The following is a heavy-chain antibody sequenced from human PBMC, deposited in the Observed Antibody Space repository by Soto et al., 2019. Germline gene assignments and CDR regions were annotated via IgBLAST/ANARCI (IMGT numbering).Heavy chain of an antibody. Sequence: SVKVSCKASGFTFTNSAVQWVRQARGQRIEWIGWIVVGSGNTNYAQKFQERVTITRDMSTSTAYMELSSLRSEAPAGYYCAARGGSGWYDYGMDVWGQGTTVTVSS. J-gene: IGHJ6*02. CDR2: IVVGSGNT. D-gene: IGHD6-19*01. CDR3: AARGGSGWYDYGMDV. CDR1: GFTFTNSA. V-gene: IGHV1-58*01.